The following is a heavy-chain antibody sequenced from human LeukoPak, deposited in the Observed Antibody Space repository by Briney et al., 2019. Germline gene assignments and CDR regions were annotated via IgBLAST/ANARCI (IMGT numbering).Heavy chain of an antibody. V-gene: IGHV4-30-2*01. CDR3: ARGGKGGARTYYFDY. CDR1: GGSISSGGYS. J-gene: IGHJ4*02. CDR2: IYHSGST. Sequence: PSETLSLTCAVSGGSISSGGYSWSWIRQPPGKGLEWIGYIYHSGSTYYNPSLKSRVTISVDRSKNQFSLKLSSVTAADTAVYYCARGGKGGARTYYFDYWGQGTLVTVSS. D-gene: IGHD3-16*01.